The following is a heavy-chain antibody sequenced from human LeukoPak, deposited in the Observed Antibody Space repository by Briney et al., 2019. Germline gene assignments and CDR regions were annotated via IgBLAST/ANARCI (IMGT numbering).Heavy chain of an antibody. D-gene: IGHD5-12*01. J-gene: IGHJ4*02. CDR3: ARGGYVSWGYFDY. CDR1: GYTFTGYY. V-gene: IGHV1-2*02. CDR2: INPNSGGR. Sequence: ASVKVSCKASGYTFTGYYMHWVRQAPGQGIEWMGWINPNSGGRNYAQKFQGRVTMTRDTSISTAYMELSRLRSDDTAVYYCARGGYVSWGYFDYWGQGTLVTVSA.